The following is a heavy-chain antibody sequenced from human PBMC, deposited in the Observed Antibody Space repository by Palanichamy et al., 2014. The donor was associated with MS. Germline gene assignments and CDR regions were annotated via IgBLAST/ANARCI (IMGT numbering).Heavy chain of an antibody. Sequence: EVQVVESGGGLVQPGGSLRLSCTDFGLTFSSSWLSWVRQAPGKGLELVANVNPDGGEKTYVDSVEGRFTISRDSARNSLYLQMNSLRVEDTAVYYCVRDPDSSNSWGQGTLVVVSS. CDR3: VRDPDSSNS. CDR2: VNPDGGEK. D-gene: IGHD6-13*01. J-gene: IGHJ4*02. CDR1: GLTFSSSW. V-gene: IGHV3-7*01.